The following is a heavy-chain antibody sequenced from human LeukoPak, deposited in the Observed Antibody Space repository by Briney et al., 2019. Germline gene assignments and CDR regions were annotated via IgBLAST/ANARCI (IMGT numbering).Heavy chain of an antibody. J-gene: IGHJ4*02. Sequence: GGSLRLSCAASGFTFSDYYMSWIRQAPGKGLEWVGRIGSKAKKYATVYAASAEGRFTFSRDDSKNTAYLQMSSLKTEDTAMYYCTRRPGDDYGEFANWGQGTLVTVSS. CDR2: IGSKAKKYAT. V-gene: IGHV3-73*01. CDR1: GFTFSDYY. CDR3: TRRPGDDYGEFAN. D-gene: IGHD4-17*01.